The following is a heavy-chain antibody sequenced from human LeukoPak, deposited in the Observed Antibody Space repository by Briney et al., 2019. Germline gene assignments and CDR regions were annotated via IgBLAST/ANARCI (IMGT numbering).Heavy chain of an antibody. CDR1: GGSFSGYY. CDR3: ATLSSTFSGFDY. CDR2: INHNGST. Sequence: PSETLSLTCAVYGGSFSGYYWSWIRQPPGKGLEWIGEINHNGSTNYSPSLKSRVTISVDTSKSQLSLKLSSVTAADTAVYYCATLSSTFSGFDYWGQGTLVTVSS. V-gene: IGHV4-34*01. D-gene: IGHD6-13*01. J-gene: IGHJ4*02.